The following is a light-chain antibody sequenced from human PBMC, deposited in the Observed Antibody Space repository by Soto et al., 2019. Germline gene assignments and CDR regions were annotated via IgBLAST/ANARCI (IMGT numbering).Light chain of an antibody. J-gene: IGKJ1*01. CDR1: QSISNW. CDR2: RAS. V-gene: IGKV1-5*03. Sequence: IQMTQSPSSLSASVGDRVTITCRASQSISNWLAWYQQKPGKAPKLLIYRASTLESGVPSRFSGSGSGTEFTLTISRLQPDDFATYYCQHYNSYSEAFGQGTKVDIK. CDR3: QHYNSYSEA.